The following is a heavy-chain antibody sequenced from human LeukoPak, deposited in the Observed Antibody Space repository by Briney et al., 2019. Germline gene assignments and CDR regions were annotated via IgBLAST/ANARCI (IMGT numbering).Heavy chain of an antibody. J-gene: IGHJ4*02. Sequence: GGSLRLSCAASGFTFNSYSMNWVRQAPGKGLEWVASISSSSSSIHYADSVKGRFTISRDNARNSLTLQMNSLRAEDTALYYCARDGKQHLARFYFDCWGQGALVTVSS. CDR2: ISSSSSSI. V-gene: IGHV3-21*04. CDR1: GFTFNSYS. D-gene: IGHD1/OR15-1a*01. CDR3: ARDGKQHLARFYFDC.